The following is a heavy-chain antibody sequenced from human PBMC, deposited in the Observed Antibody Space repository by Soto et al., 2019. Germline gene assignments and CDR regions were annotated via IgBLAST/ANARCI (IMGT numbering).Heavy chain of an antibody. J-gene: IGHJ4*02. V-gene: IGHV3-23*01. D-gene: IGHD1-26*01. CDR3: AKVSGSYPRAGYYFDY. CDR2: ISGSGGST. CDR1: GFTFSSYA. Sequence: EVQLLESGGGLVQPGGSLRLSCAASGFTFSSYAMSWVRQAPGKGLEWVSAISGSGGSTYYADSVKGRFTISRDNSKNTLYLRMNSLRAEDTAVYYCAKVSGSYPRAGYYFDYWGQGTLVTVSS.